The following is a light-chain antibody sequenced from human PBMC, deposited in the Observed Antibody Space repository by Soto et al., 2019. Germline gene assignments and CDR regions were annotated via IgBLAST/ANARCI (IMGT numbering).Light chain of an antibody. J-gene: IGKJ5*01. CDR3: QQYGSSPRA. CDR1: QSVSNNY. CDR2: GAS. Sequence: EIVLTRSPGTLSLSPGERATLSCRASQSVSNNYLAWYQQKPGQAPRLLIYGASSRATGIPDRFSGSGSGTDFTLTISRLEPEDFAVYYCQQYGSSPRAFGQGTRMEI. V-gene: IGKV3-20*01.